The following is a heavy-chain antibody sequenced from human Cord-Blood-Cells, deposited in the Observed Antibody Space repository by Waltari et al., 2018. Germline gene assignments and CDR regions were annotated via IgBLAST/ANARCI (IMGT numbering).Heavy chain of an antibody. Sequence: QVQLVESGGGVVQPGRSLRLSCAASGFTFSSYGMHWVPQAPGKGLEWVAVIWYDGSNKYYADSVKGRFTISRDNSKNTLYLQRNSLRAEDTSVYYCARDRAILTGYDAFDIWGQGTMVTVSS. V-gene: IGHV3-33*01. J-gene: IGHJ3*02. CDR3: ARDRAILTGYDAFDI. CDR1: GFTFSSYG. D-gene: IGHD3-9*01. CDR2: IWYDGSNK.